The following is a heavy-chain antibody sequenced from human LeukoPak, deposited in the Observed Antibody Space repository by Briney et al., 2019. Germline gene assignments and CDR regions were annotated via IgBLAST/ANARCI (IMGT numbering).Heavy chain of an antibody. J-gene: IGHJ4*02. CDR1: GFTFSSYG. V-gene: IGHV3-33*01. D-gene: IGHD6-13*01. CDR2: IWYDGSNK. CDR3: ARDGTYSSSWVDY. Sequence: GGSLRLSCAASGFTFSSYGMHWVRQAPGKGLEWVAVIWYDGSNKYYADSVKGRFTISRDNSKNTLYLQMNSLRAEDTAVYYCARDGTYSSSWVDYWGQGTLVTVSS.